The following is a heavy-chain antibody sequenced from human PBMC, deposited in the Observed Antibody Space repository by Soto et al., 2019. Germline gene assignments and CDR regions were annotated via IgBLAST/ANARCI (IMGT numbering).Heavy chain of an antibody. CDR1: GFTFSSYS. CDR2: ISSSSSSTI. J-gene: IGHJ4*02. D-gene: IGHD1-26*01. CDR3: SIAPSWGCELLFDY. Sequence: GGSLRLSCAASGFTFSSYSMNWVRQAPGKGLEWVSYISSSSSSTIYYADSVKGRFTISRDSAKNSLYLQMNSLRAEDTAVYYCSIAPSWGCELLFDYWGQGTLVPVSS. V-gene: IGHV3-48*01.